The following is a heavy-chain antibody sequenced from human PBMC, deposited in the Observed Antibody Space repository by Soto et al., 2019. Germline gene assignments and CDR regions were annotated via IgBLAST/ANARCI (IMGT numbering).Heavy chain of an antibody. Sequence: QVQLPESGPGLVKPSQPLSLPCPVSGGSISSGDYYWSWIRQPPGKGLEWIGYIYYSGRTYYNTSLTSRVTISIDTSKNQFTRKLSSVTSADTAVYYCARDMEIAAAGRNNWFDPWGQGTLVTVSS. CDR3: ARDMEIAAAGRNNWFDP. D-gene: IGHD6-13*01. CDR2: IYYSGRT. V-gene: IGHV4-30-4*01. CDR1: GGSISSGDYY. J-gene: IGHJ5*02.